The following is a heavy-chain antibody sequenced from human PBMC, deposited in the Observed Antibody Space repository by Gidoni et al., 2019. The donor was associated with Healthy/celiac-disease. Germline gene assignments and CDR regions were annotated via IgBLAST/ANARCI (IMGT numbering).Heavy chain of an antibody. CDR2: RSYDGSNK. J-gene: IGHJ3*02. V-gene: IGHV3-30*04. Sequence: QVQLVESGGGVVQPGRSLRLSCAASGFTFSSYAMHWVRQAPGKGLEWVAVRSYDGSNKYYADSVKGRFTISRDNSKNTLYLQMNSLRAEDTAVYYCAREGSPADIVVVPAAILGYVHDAFDIWGQGTMVTVSS. D-gene: IGHD2-2*01. CDR1: GFTFSSYA. CDR3: AREGSPADIVVVPAAILGYVHDAFDI.